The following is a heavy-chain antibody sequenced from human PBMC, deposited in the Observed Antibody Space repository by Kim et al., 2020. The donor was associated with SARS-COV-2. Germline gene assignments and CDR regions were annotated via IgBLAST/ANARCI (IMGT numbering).Heavy chain of an antibody. CDR3: ARLIAAAGMGGRHLNWFDP. J-gene: IGHJ5*02. D-gene: IGHD6-13*01. Sequence: SETLSLTCTVSGGSISSSSYYWGWIRQPPGKGLEWIGSIYYSGSTYYNPSLKSRVTISVDTSKNQFSLKLSSVTAADTAVYYCARLIAAAGMGGRHLNWFDPWGQGTLVTVSS. CDR2: IYYSGST. CDR1: GGSISSSSYY. V-gene: IGHV4-39*01.